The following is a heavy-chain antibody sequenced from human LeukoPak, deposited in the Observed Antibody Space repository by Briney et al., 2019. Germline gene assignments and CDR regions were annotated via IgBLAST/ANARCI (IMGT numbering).Heavy chain of an antibody. D-gene: IGHD2-2*02. V-gene: IGHV1-24*01. CDR1: GYTLTELS. CDR2: FDPEDGET. Sequence: GASVKVSCKVSGYTLTELSMHWVRQAPGKGLEWMGGFDPEDGETIYAQKFQGRVTMTEDESTSTAYMELSSLRSEDTAVYYCARGLCSSTSCYTSYYYYGMDVWGQGTTVTVSS. J-gene: IGHJ6*02. CDR3: ARGLCSSTSCYTSYYYYGMDV.